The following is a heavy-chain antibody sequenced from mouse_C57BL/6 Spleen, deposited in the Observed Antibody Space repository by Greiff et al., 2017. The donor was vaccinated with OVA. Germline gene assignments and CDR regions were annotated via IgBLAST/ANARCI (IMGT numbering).Heavy chain of an antibody. CDR1: GYIFTDHT. J-gene: IGHJ4*01. V-gene: IGHV1-78*01. CDR2: IYPRDGST. CDR3: SRGFTTVVAEAMDY. Sequence: VQLQESDAELVKPGASVKISCKVSGYIFTDHTIHWMKQRPEQGLEWIGYIYPRDGSTKYNEKFKGKATLTADKSSSPAYMQLNSLTSEDSAVYFCSRGFTTVVAEAMDYCGQGTSVTVSS. D-gene: IGHD1-1*01.